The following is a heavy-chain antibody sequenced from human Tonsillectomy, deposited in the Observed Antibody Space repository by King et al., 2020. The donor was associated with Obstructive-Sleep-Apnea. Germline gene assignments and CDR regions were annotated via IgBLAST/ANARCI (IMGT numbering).Heavy chain of an antibody. CDR3: ARGTSGADY. CDR1: GYTFASYD. Sequence: QLVQSGAEVKKPWASVKVSCKASGYTFASYDINWVRQATGQGLEWMGWMNPNSGNTDFAQKFQGRVTMTRDTSISTSYMELSSLRSEDTAVYYCARGTSGADYWGQGTLVTVSS. D-gene: IGHD1-26*01. CDR2: MNPNSGNT. V-gene: IGHV1-8*01. J-gene: IGHJ4*02.